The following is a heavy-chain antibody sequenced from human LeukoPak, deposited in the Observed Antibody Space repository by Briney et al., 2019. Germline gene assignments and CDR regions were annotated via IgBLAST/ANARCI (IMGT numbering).Heavy chain of an antibody. V-gene: IGHV5-51*01. D-gene: IGHD2-2*01. CDR1: GYSFTSYW. CDR2: IYPGDSDT. CDR3: VRRGRELVPAAMVINFDY. Sequence: GESLKISCKGSGYSFTSYWIGWVRQMPGKGLEWMGIIYPGDSDTRYSPSFQGQVTISADKSISTAYLQWSSLKASDTAMYYCVRRGRELVPAAMVINFDYWGQGTLVTVSS. J-gene: IGHJ4*02.